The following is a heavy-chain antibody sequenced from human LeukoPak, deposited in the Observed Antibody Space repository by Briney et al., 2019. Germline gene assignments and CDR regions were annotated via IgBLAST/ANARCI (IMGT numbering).Heavy chain of an antibody. Sequence: SETLSLTCTVSGASISSYYWSWIRQPPGKGLEWIGYIYYSGSTNYNPSLKSRVTISVDTSKNQFSLKLSSVTAADTAVYYCARVGYSGYDFDFDYWGQGTLVTVSS. D-gene: IGHD5-12*01. J-gene: IGHJ4*02. CDR3: ARVGYSGYDFDFDY. CDR2: IYYSGST. V-gene: IGHV4-59*01. CDR1: GASISSYY.